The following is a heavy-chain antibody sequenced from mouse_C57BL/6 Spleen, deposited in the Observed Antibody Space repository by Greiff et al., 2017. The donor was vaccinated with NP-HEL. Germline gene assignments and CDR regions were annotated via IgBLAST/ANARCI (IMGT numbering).Heavy chain of an antibody. CDR2: IYPGAGDT. CDR1: GYAFSSSW. CDR3: ARRDYGGYAMDY. J-gene: IGHJ4*01. D-gene: IGHD1-1*01. V-gene: IGHV1-82*01. Sequence: VQLQQSGPELVKPGASVKISCKASGYAFSSSWMNWVKQRPGKGLEWIGRIYPGAGDTNYNGKFKGKATLTADKSSSTAYMQLSSLTSEDSAVYFCARRDYGGYAMDYWGQGTSVTVSS.